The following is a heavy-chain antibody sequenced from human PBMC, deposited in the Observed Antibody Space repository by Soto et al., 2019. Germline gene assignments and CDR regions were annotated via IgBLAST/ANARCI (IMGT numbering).Heavy chain of an antibody. CDR2: MTSDMRTI. V-gene: IGHV3-48*02. J-gene: IGHJ4*02. CDR1: GFTFSVYS. CDR3: ARSVEGHFDN. Sequence: WGSLRLSCGASGFTFSVYSMNWIRQAPGKGLQWVAYMTSDMRTIHYADSVKGRFTISRDNAKNLVFLQMTSLRDEDTAVYFCARSVEGHFDNWGQGALVTVSS. D-gene: IGHD6-19*01.